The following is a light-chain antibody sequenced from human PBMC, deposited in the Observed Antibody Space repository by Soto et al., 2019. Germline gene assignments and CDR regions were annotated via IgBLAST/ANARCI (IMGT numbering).Light chain of an antibody. V-gene: IGKV1-12*01. CDR1: QGITSW. J-gene: IGKJ4*01. CDR3: QQTSSFPLT. CDR2: AAS. Sequence: DIQMTQSPSFVSASVGDRVTITCRASQGITSWLAWYQQKPGRAPKLLIHAASSLESGVPSRFRGTGSGTAFTLTISSLQPEDFATYYCQQTSSFPLTCGGGTKVEIK.